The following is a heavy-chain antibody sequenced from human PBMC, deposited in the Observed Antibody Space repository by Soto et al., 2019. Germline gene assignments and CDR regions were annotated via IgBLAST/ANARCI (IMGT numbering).Heavy chain of an antibody. D-gene: IGHD1-26*01. CDR2: ISGSGGST. CDR3: AKDRIVGATMWYLDL. V-gene: IGHV3-23*01. J-gene: IGHJ2*01. CDR1: GFTFSSYA. Sequence: EVQLLESGGGLVQHGGSLRLSCAASGFTFSSYAMSWVRQAPGKGLEWVSAISGSGGSTYYADSVKGRFTISRDNSKNTLYRQMNSMRAEDTAVYYCAKDRIVGATMWYLDLWGSGTLVTVSS.